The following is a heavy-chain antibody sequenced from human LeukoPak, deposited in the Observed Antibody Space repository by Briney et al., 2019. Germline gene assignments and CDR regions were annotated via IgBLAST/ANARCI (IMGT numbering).Heavy chain of an antibody. J-gene: IGHJ3*02. CDR2: IYTSGST. CDR3: AREPMLEYYYDSSGSSDAFDI. D-gene: IGHD3-22*01. CDR1: GVSISSYY. V-gene: IGHV4-4*07. Sequence: SETLSLTCTVSGVSISSYYWSWIRQPAGKGLEWIGRIYTSGSTNYNPSLKSRVTISVDKSKNQFSLKLSSVTAADTAVYYCAREPMLEYYYDSSGSSDAFDIWGQGTMVSVSS.